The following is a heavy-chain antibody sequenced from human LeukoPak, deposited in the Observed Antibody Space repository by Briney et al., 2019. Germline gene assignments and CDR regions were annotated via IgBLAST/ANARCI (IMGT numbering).Heavy chain of an antibody. V-gene: IGHV4-59*01. CDR3: ATLPGGHDAFDI. J-gene: IGHJ3*02. CDR2: IFYTGST. CDR1: GGSFSGYY. D-gene: IGHD3-10*01. Sequence: PSETLSLTCAVYGGSFSGYYWSWIRQPPGKGLEWIGYIFYTGSTNYNPSLKSRVTISVLTSKNRFSLKLSSVTAADTAVYYCATLPGGHDAFDIWGQGKMVNGS.